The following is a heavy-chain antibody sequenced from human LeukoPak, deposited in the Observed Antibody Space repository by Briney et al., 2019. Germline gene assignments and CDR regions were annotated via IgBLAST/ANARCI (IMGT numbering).Heavy chain of an antibody. CDR1: GYTFTSYG. CDR3: ARRGRGSGRHAFDI. V-gene: IGHV1-18*01. J-gene: IGHJ3*02. CDR2: ISAYNGNT. D-gene: IGHD3-10*01. Sequence: ASVKVSCKASGYTFTSYGISWVRQAPGQGLEWMGWISAYNGNTNYAQKLQGRVTMTTDTSTSTAYMELRSLRTDDTAVYYCARRGRGSGRHAFDIWGQGTMVTVSS.